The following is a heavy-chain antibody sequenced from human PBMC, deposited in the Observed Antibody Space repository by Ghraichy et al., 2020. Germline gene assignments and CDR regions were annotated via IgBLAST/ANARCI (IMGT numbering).Heavy chain of an antibody. CDR2: IYYSGST. CDR3: ARASYSGYGHDAFDI. V-gene: IGHV4-31*03. CDR1: GGSISSGGYY. Sequence: SETLSLTCTVSGGSISSGGYYWSWIRQHPGKGLEWIGYIYYSGSTYYNPSLKSRVTISVDTSKNQFSLKLSSVTAADTAVYYCARASYSGYGHDAFDIWGQGTMVTVSS. J-gene: IGHJ3*02. D-gene: IGHD5-12*01.